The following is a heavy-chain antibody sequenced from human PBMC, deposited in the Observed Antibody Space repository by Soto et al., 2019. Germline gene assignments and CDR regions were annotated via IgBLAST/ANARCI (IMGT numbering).Heavy chain of an antibody. D-gene: IGHD6-6*01. CDR2: ISYDGSNK. J-gene: IGHJ4*02. CDR3: AKDPIAARPNY. CDR1: GFTFSSYA. V-gene: IGHV3-30-3*01. Sequence: QVQLVESGGGVVQPGRSLRLSCAASGFTFSSYAMHWVRQAPGKGLEWVAVISYDGSNKYYADSVKGRFTISRDNSKNTLYLQMNSLRAEDTAVYYCAKDPIAARPNYWGQGTLVTVSS.